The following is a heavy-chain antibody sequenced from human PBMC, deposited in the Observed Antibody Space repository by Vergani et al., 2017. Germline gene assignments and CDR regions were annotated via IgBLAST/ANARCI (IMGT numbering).Heavy chain of an antibody. CDR1: GTTFSNYV. Sequence: QVQLVQSGAEVKKPGSSVKVSCKTSGTTFSNYVTSWVRQAPGQGLDYMGGIIPISGSARYAQRFRGRVTITADESTTTVYMDLSSLRSDDTAVYYCASSGYSYGGGLDFWGQGTRVTVSS. D-gene: IGHD5-18*01. J-gene: IGHJ3*01. V-gene: IGHV1-69*12. CDR2: IIPISGSA. CDR3: ASSGYSYGGGLDF.